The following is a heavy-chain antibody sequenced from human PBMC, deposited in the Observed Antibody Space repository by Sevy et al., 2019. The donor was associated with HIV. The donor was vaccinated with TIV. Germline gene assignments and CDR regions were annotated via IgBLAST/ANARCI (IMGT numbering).Heavy chain of an antibody. D-gene: IGHD2-21*01. Sequence: GGSLRLSCAASGFPFNDHAMHWVRLVPGKGLEWVSGISWNNRNIGYADSVKGRFTISRDNTWHSVYLAMHGLRPEDTALYYCAKDINRGCDGVNCYSYYYYFYGLDVWGQGTTVTVSS. J-gene: IGHJ6*02. CDR2: ISWNNRNI. V-gene: IGHV3-9*01. CDR1: GFPFNDHA. CDR3: AKDINRGCDGVNCYSYYYYFYGLDV.